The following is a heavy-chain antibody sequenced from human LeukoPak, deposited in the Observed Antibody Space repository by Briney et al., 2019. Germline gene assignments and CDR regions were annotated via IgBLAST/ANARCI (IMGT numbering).Heavy chain of an antibody. V-gene: IGHV4-4*02. Sequence: SETLSLTCAVSGGSISSSNWWSWVRQPPGKGLEWIGEIYHSGSTNYNPSLKSRVTISVDTSKNQFSLKLSSVTAADTAVYYCASHKVGATPGAFDIWGQGTMVTVSS. CDR3: ASHKVGATPGAFDI. D-gene: IGHD1-26*01. CDR2: IYHSGST. CDR1: GGSISSSNW. J-gene: IGHJ3*02.